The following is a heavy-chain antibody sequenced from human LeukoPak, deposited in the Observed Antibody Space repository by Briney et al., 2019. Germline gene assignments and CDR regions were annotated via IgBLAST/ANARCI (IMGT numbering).Heavy chain of an antibody. CDR3: ATIMARMVVVGPDAFDI. Sequence: GASVKVSCKASGGSFSNYAISWVRQAPGQGLEWMGRIIPILGITNYAQEFHGRVTITADKSTSTAYMELSSLRSEDTAVYYCATIMARMVVVGPDAFDIWGQGTLVTVSS. CDR2: IIPILGIT. J-gene: IGHJ3*02. V-gene: IGHV1-69*04. CDR1: GGSFSNYA. D-gene: IGHD2-15*01.